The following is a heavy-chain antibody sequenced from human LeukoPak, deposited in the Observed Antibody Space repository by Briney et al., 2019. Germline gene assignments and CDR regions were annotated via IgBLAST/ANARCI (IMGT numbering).Heavy chain of an antibody. V-gene: IGHV1-69*06. D-gene: IGHD1-20*01. Sequence: GASVKVSCKASGGTFSSYAISWVRQAPGQGLEWMGGIIPTFGTANYAQKFQGRVTITADKSTSTAYMELSSLRSEDTAVYYCARGHNWNYYYYYYMDVWGKGTTVTVSS. CDR3: ARGHNWNYYYYYYMDV. CDR1: GGTFSSYA. J-gene: IGHJ6*03. CDR2: IIPTFGTA.